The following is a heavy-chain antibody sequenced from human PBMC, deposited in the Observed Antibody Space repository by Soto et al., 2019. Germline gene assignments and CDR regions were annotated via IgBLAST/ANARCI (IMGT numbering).Heavy chain of an antibody. CDR3: ARGSSWAHFDY. Sequence: QVQLVQSGAEVKKPGASVKVSCKASGYTFIGYAIHWVRQAPGQRLEWMGWINTANDNTKYSQKFQGRVTITRDTSASLVYMELSSLRSEDTAVYYCARGSSWAHFDYWGQGTLVTVSS. D-gene: IGHD6-13*01. CDR2: INTANDNT. CDR1: GYTFIGYA. J-gene: IGHJ4*02. V-gene: IGHV1-3*04.